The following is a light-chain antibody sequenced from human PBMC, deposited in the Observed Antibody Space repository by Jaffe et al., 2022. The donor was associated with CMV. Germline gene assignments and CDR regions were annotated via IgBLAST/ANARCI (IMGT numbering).Light chain of an antibody. V-gene: IGKV3-20*01. J-gene: IGKJ4*01. CDR2: DAA. CDR1: QSVSSSY. Sequence: EIVLTQSPGTLSLSPGERATLSCRASQSVSSSYLAWYQQKPGQALRLLIYDAANRATGIPDRFSGSGSGTDFTLTISRLEPEDFAVYYCQQYGNSREVTFGGGTKVEIK. CDR3: QQYGNSREVT.